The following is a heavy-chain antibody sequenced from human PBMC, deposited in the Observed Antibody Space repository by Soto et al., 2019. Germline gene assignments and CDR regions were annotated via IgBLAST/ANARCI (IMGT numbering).Heavy chain of an antibody. J-gene: IGHJ4*02. CDR3: AHRVLRTVFGLVTTTAIYFDF. D-gene: IGHD3-3*01. CDR1: GFSLTTSGVG. V-gene: IGHV2-5*02. CDR2: IYWDDDK. Sequence: QITLNESGHTQVNPRQTLTLTCTFSGFSLTTSGVGVGWIRQSPGKAPEWLALIYWDDDKRYSPSLKSRLTITKDTSKNQVVLTIADLDPADTATYYCAHRVLRTVFGLVTTTAIYFDFWGQGTPVAVSS.